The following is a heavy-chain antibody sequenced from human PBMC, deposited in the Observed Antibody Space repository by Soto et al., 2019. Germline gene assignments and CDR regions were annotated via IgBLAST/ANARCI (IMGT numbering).Heavy chain of an antibody. D-gene: IGHD3-10*01. V-gene: IGHV1-8*01. CDR3: AKVSRKGSAIDFDY. CDR2: VNPNNGDT. Sequence: QVQLVQSGAELKKPGASVKVSCKASGYTFSNYDMNWVRQATGQGPEWIGWVNPNNGDTGYEQKFQGLVTLTTEISTTTAYMEVTSLRSEDTAIYYCAKVSRKGSAIDFDYWGQGTLITVSS. CDR1: GYTFSNYD. J-gene: IGHJ4*02.